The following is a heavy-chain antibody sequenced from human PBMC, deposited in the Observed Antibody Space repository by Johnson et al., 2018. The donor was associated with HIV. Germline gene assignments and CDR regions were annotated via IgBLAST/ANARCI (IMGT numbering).Heavy chain of an antibody. Sequence: VQLVESGGGLVQPGGSLRLSCAASGFTFSNYDMHWVRQPTGKRLEWVSGIATTGDTYYAGSVKGRFTISRENAKNSLYLQLNSLRAGDTAVYYCARGSWSSGSYGIWYAFDIWGQGTKVTVSS. CDR3: ARGSWSSGSYGIWYAFDI. D-gene: IGHD1-26*01. CDR2: IATTGDT. CDR1: GFTFSNYD. J-gene: IGHJ3*02. V-gene: IGHV3-13*01.